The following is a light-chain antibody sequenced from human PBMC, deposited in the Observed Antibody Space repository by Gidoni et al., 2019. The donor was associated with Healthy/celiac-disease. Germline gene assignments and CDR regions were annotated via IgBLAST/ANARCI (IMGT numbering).Light chain of an antibody. Sequence: DIQMTQSPASLSASIGDRVTITCRASQIISSYLNWYQQKPGKAPKLLLYSASSLQSGVPSRFSGSGSWTAFTLTISSLQPEDFATYYCQQSYSTPRTFGQGTKVEIK. CDR2: SAS. V-gene: IGKV1-39*01. J-gene: IGKJ1*01. CDR3: QQSYSTPRT. CDR1: QIISSY.